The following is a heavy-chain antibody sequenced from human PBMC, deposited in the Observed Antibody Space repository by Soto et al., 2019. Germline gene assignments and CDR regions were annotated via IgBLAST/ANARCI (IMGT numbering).Heavy chain of an antibody. CDR3: ARELYGDSNWFDT. CDR1: GGSISSGGYY. V-gene: IGHV4-31*03. Sequence: SETLSLTCTVSGGSISSGGYYWSWIRQHPGKGLEWIGYIYYSGSTYYNPSLKSRVTISVDTSKNQFSLKLSSVTAADTAVYYCARELYGDSNWFDTWGQGTLVTVSS. J-gene: IGHJ5*02. D-gene: IGHD4-17*01. CDR2: IYYSGST.